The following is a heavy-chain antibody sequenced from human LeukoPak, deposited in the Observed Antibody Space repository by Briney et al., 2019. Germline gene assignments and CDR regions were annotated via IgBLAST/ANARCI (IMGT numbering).Heavy chain of an antibody. J-gene: IGHJ4*02. V-gene: IGHV4-39*01. D-gene: IGHD3-3*01. CDR1: GGSISSSSYY. CDR2: IYYSGST. Sequence: SETLSLTCTVSGGSISSSSYYWGWIRQPPGKGLEWIGSIYYSGSTYYNPSLKSRVTISVDTSKSQFSLKLSSVTAADTAVYYCAREDYDFWSGYPYYFDYWGQGTLVTVSS. CDR3: AREDYDFWSGYPYYFDY.